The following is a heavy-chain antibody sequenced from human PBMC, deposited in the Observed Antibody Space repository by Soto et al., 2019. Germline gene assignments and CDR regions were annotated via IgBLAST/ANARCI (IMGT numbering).Heavy chain of an antibody. D-gene: IGHD5-12*01. Sequence: ASVKVSCKASGGTFSSYTISWVRQAPGQRLEWMGRIIPILGIANYAQKFQGRVTITADKSTSTAYMELSSLRSEDTAVYYCARDLRWLQLDYWGQGTLVTVSS. CDR1: GGTFSSYT. V-gene: IGHV1-69*04. CDR2: IIPILGIA. J-gene: IGHJ4*02. CDR3: ARDLRWLQLDY.